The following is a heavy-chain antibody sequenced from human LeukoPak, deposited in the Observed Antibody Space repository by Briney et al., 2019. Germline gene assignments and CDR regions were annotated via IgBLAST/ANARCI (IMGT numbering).Heavy chain of an antibody. D-gene: IGHD3-22*01. Sequence: GASVKVSCKASGYTFTGYYMHWVRQATGQGLEWMGWINPNSGGTNYAQKFQGRVTMTRDTSISTAYMELSRLRSDDTAVYYCARYMIPRWTSAFDIWGQGTMVTVSS. CDR2: INPNSGGT. J-gene: IGHJ3*02. CDR3: ARYMIPRWTSAFDI. V-gene: IGHV1-2*02. CDR1: GYTFTGYY.